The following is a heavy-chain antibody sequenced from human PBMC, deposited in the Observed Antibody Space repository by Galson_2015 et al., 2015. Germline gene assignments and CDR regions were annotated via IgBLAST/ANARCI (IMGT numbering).Heavy chain of an antibody. D-gene: IGHD2-15*01. Sequence: SVKVSCKASGYTSTNYDINWVRQAPGQGLEWMGWINPNSGNTGFAQHFQGRVTLTKNNSINTAYMKLGSLTSEDKAVYYCARGGFVVPTESQTNDCWGQGTLVTVSS. CDR2: INPNSGNT. CDR1: GYTSTNYD. V-gene: IGHV1-8*01. J-gene: IGHJ4*02. CDR3: ARGGFVVPTESQTNDC.